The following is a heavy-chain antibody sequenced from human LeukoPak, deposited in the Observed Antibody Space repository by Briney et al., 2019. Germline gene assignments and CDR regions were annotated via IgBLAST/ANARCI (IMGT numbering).Heavy chain of an antibody. V-gene: IGHV4-4*02. J-gene: IGHJ4*02. CDR2: IYHSGNT. D-gene: IGHD2-15*01. CDR1: GGSISSSYW. CDR3: ARDGGGSDC. Sequence: SGTLSLTCAVSGGSISSSYWWSWVRQPPGEGLEWIGQIYHSGNTDYNPSLKSRVTISVDKSNNQFSLNLSSVSAADTAVYYCARDGGGSDCWGQGTLVTVSS.